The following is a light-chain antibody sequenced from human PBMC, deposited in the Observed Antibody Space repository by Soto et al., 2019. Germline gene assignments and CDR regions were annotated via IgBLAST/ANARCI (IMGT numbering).Light chain of an antibody. V-gene: IGLV3-25*02. CDR2: KDT. J-gene: IGLJ1*01. Sequence: ELTQTPSVSVSPGQTARITCSGDELSKQYVYWYQQKPGQAPVLVIYKDTERASGIPERFSATSSGTTVTLTISGVRAEDEAAYYCQSSDDTGNYYLFGTGTKVTVL. CDR3: QSSDDTGNYYL. CDR1: ELSKQY.